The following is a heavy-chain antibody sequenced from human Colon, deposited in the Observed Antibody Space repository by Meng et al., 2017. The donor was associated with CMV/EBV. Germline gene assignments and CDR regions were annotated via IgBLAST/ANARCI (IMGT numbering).Heavy chain of an antibody. D-gene: IGHD5-12*01. CDR2: ISSSSSYR. V-gene: IGHV3-21*01. J-gene: IGHJ4*02. CDR3: ARFTRISGYEALDY. Sequence: GGSLRLSCAASGFTFSSYSMNWVRQAPGKGLEWVSSISSSSSYRYYADSVKGRFTISRDNAKNSLYLQMNSLRAEDTAVYYCARFTRISGYEALDYWGQGTLVTVSS. CDR1: GFTFSSYS.